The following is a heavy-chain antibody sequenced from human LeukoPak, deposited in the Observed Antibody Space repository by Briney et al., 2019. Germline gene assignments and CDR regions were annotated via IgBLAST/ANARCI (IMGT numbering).Heavy chain of an antibody. J-gene: IGHJ5*02. CDR2: IYPGDLRV. V-gene: IGHV5-51*01. Sequence: GESLKISCQGFGYSFTSYWIGWVRPMPGKGMEWMGVIYPGDLRVRYNPSFQGQVTICVDKSINTAYLQWVSLRASDSAMYYCACRDLTSTWSFPWGQGTLVTVSS. D-gene: IGHD6-13*01. CDR1: GYSFTSYW. CDR3: ACRDLTSTWSFP.